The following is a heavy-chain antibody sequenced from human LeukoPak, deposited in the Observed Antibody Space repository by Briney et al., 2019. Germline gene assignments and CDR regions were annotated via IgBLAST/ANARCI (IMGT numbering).Heavy chain of an antibody. D-gene: IGHD2-15*01. CDR2: IYYSGST. Sequence: SETLSLTCTVSGGSISSSSYYWGWIRQPPGKGLEWIGYIYYSGSTYYNPSLKSRVTISVDTSKNQFSLKLSSVTAADTAVYYCARDIVAAPGGAFDIWGQGTMVTVSS. J-gene: IGHJ3*02. CDR1: GGSISSSSYY. CDR3: ARDIVAAPGGAFDI. V-gene: IGHV4-31*03.